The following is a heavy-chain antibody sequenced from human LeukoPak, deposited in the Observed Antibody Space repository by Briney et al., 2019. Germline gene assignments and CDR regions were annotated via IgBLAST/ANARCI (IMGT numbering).Heavy chain of an antibody. Sequence: GSLRLSCAGSGFIFSSYAMSWVRQAPGKGLEWVSVISGSGDSTYYVDSVKGRFTISRDNSKNTLYLQMNSPRAEDTAVYYCGFTSSWYYFDHWGQGTLVTVSS. CDR2: ISGSGDST. CDR3: GFTSSWYYFDH. J-gene: IGHJ4*02. D-gene: IGHD6-13*01. V-gene: IGHV3-23*01. CDR1: GFIFSSYA.